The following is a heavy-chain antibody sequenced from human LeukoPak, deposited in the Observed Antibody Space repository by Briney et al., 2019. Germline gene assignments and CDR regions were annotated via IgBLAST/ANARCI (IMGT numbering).Heavy chain of an antibody. J-gene: IGHJ4*02. V-gene: IGHV1-24*01. CDR2: FDPEDGET. Sequence: ASVKVSCKVSGYTLTELSMHWVRQAPGKGLEWMGGFDPEDGETIYAQKFQGRVTMTEDTSTDTAYMELSSLRSEDTAVYYCARRGSGSSPFDYWGQGTLVTVSS. D-gene: IGHD3-10*01. CDR3: ARRGSGSSPFDY. CDR1: GYTLTELS.